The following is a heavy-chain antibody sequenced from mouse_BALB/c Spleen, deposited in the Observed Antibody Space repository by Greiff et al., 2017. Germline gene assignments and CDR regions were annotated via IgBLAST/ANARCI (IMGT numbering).Heavy chain of an antibody. D-gene: IGHD2-4*01. V-gene: IGHV5-6-5*01. CDR2: ISSGGST. CDR3: ARGRDYDYDYAMDY. J-gene: IGHJ4*01. CDR1: GFTFSSYA. Sequence: DVMLVESGGGLVKPGGSLKLSCAASGFTFSSYAMSWVRQTPEKRLEWVASISSGGSTYYPDSVKGRFTISRDNARNILYLQMSSLRSEDTAMYYCARGRDYDYDYAMDYWGQGTSVTVSS.